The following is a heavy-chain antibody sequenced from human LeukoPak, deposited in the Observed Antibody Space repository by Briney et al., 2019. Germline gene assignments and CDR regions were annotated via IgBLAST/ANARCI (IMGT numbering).Heavy chain of an antibody. J-gene: IGHJ4*02. Sequence: PGGSLRLSCAASGFTFSSYGMHWVRQAPGKGLEWVAVISYDGSNKYYADSVKGRFTISRDNSKNTLYLQMNSLRAEDTAVYYCARGRFNYDNTGYSSFYYWGQGTLVTVSS. CDR3: ARGRFNYDNTGYSSFYY. V-gene: IGHV3-30*03. D-gene: IGHD3-22*01. CDR1: GFTFSSYG. CDR2: ISYDGSNK.